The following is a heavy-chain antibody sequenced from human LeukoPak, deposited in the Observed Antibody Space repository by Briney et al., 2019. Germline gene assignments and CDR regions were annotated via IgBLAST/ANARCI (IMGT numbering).Heavy chain of an antibody. J-gene: IGHJ4*02. CDR2: SYYSGIT. CDR1: GDSISTYY. V-gene: IGHV4-59*01. Sequence: SETLSLTCTVSGDSISTYYWSWIRQAPGKGLEWIGYSYYSGITSYNPSLKSRVTMSVDESKNQLSLKVNSVTAADTAVYYCARGEPVDYWGQGTLVTVSS. CDR3: ARGEPVDY. D-gene: IGHD1-14*01.